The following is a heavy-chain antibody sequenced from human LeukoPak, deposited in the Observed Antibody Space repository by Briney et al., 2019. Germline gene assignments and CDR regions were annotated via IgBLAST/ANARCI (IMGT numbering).Heavy chain of an antibody. CDR3: ARDFQDLDDFDI. J-gene: IGHJ3*02. Sequence: ASVKVSCKASGYTFTGYYMHWVRQAPGQGLEWMGRINPTSGGTNYAQKFQGRVTMTRDTSISTAYMELSRLRSDDTAVYYCARDFQDLDDFDIWGQGTMVTVSS. CDR1: GYTFTGYY. V-gene: IGHV1-2*06. CDR2: INPTSGGT.